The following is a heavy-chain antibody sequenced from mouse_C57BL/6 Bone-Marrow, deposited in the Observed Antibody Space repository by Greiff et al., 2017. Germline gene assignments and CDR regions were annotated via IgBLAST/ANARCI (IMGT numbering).Heavy chain of an antibody. CDR2: INPKNGGT. D-gene: IGHD1-1*01. CDR3: EKDYDGSRWYFDY. V-gene: IGHV1-26*01. Sequence: VQLQQSGPELVKPGASVKISCKASGYTFTDYYMNWVKQSPGQSLEWIGDINPKNGGTSYNQKLKGKATLTVDKSSSTAYMQLRSLTSEDSAVYSWEKDYDGSRWYFDYWGQGTTLTVSS. CDR1: GYTFTDYY. J-gene: IGHJ2*01.